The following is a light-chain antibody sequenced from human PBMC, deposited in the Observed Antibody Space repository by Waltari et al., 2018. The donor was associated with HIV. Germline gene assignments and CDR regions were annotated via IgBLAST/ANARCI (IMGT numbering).Light chain of an antibody. V-gene: IGKV1-39*01. CDR3: QQSYSSSLRT. J-gene: IGKJ1*01. Sequence: DIQMTQSPSSLSASVGARVTITYRTSQSISTNLNWYEHKPGKAPNLLIYAASNLQSGVPSRFSGSRSWTAFTITISSLQPEDYATYYCQQSYSSSLRTFGQGTKVEIK. CDR2: AAS. CDR1: QSISTN.